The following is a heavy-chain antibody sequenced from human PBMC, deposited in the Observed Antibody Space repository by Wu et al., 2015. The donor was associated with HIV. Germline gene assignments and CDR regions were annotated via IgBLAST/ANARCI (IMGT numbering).Heavy chain of an antibody. Sequence: QVQLVQSGAEVKKPGASVKVSCKASGYTFTGYYMHWVRQAPGQGLEWMGWINPNSGGTNYAQKFQGRVTMTRDTSISTAYMELSRLRSDDTAVYYCARVSRSGDYRSYYGMDVWGQGDHGSPSP. D-gene: IGHD4-11*01. CDR3: ARVSRSGDYRSYYGMDV. CDR2: INPNSGGT. J-gene: IGHJ6*02. V-gene: IGHV1-2*02. CDR1: GYTFTGYY.